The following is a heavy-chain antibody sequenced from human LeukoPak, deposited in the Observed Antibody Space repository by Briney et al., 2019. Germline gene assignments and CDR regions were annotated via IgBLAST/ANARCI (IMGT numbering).Heavy chain of an antibody. CDR1: GFTFSSYA. CDR2: ISSSGGST. Sequence: GGSLRLSCVASGFTFSSYAMSRVRQAPGKGLEWVSGISSSGGSTYYADSVKGRFTISRDNSKDTLYLQMDSLRAEDTAVYYCARSAGLRCFDYWGLGTLVTVSS. CDR3: ARSAGLRCFDY. D-gene: IGHD4-17*01. J-gene: IGHJ4*02. V-gene: IGHV3-23*01.